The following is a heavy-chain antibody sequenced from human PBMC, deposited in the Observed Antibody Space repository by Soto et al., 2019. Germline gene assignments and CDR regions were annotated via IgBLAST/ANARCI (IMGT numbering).Heavy chain of an antibody. CDR2: ISSSSSYI. D-gene: IGHD6-13*01. J-gene: IGHJ4*02. Sequence: GGSLRLSCAASGFTFSSYSMNCVRQAPEKGLEWFSSISSSSSYIYYADSVKGRFTISRDNAKNSLYLQMNSLRAEDTAVYYCARCPTTGGAAADFDYWGQGTLVTVSS. CDR3: ARCPTTGGAAADFDY. V-gene: IGHV3-21*04. CDR1: GFTFSSYS.